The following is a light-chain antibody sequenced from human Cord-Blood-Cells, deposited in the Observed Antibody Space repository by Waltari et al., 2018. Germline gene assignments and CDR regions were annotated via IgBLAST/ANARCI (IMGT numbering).Light chain of an antibody. CDR3: QQRSNWPPIT. CDR2: DAS. Sequence: EIVLTQSPATLSFSPGERATLSCRASQSVSSYLAWYQQKPGQAPKLLIYDASNRATGIPARFSGSGSGTDFTLTISILEPEDFAVYYCQQRSNWPPITFGQGTRLEIK. CDR1: QSVSSY. J-gene: IGKJ5*01. V-gene: IGKV3-11*01.